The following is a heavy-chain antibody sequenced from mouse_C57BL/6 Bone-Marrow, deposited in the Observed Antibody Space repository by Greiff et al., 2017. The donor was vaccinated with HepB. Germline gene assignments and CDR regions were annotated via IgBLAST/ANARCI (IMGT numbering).Heavy chain of an antibody. CDR2: IYPRSGNT. J-gene: IGHJ3*01. CDR3: ARTPLDSSGYPFAY. V-gene: IGHV1-81*01. D-gene: IGHD3-2*02. Sequence: VKLQESGAELARPGASVKLSCKASGYTFTSYGISWVKQRTGQGLEWIGEIYPRSGNTYYNEKFKGKATLTADKSSSTAYMELRSLTSEDSAVYFCARTPLDSSGYPFAYWGQGTLVTVSA. CDR1: GYTFTSYG.